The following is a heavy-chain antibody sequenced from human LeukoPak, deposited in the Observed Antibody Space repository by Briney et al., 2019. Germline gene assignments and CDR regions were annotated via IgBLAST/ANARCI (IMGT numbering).Heavy chain of an antibody. J-gene: IGHJ4*02. CDR1: GFTFGDYA. CDR2: IRSKAYGGTT. Sequence: GGSLRLSCTASGFTFGDYAMSWVRQAPGKGLEWVGFIRSKAYGGTTEYAASVKGRFTISRDDSKSIAYLQMNSLKTEDTAVYYCTRHNYGDYELVDYWGQGTLVTVSS. V-gene: IGHV3-49*04. CDR3: TRHNYGDYELVDY. D-gene: IGHD4-17*01.